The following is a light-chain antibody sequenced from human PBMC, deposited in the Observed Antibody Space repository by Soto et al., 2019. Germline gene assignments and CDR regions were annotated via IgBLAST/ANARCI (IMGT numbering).Light chain of an antibody. CDR2: DVG. V-gene: IGLV2-14*01. CDR1: SSYVGGYNY. CDR3: SSYTSSSTLI. Sequence: QSALTQPASVSGSPGQSITISCTGTSSYVGGYNYVSWYQQHPGRAPKLMIYDVGNRPSGVSNRFSGSKSGNTASLIISGLQAEDEADYYCSSYTSSSTLIFGGGTKLTVL. J-gene: IGLJ2*01.